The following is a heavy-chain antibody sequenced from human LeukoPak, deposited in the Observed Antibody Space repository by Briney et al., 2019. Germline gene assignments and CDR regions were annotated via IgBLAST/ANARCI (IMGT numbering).Heavy chain of an antibody. D-gene: IGHD5-12*01. CDR3: ARERQFSGYDSGY. CDR1: GYTFTSYG. V-gene: IGHV1-18*01. Sequence: AASVKVCCKAPGYTFTSYGFSWVRQAPGQGLEWMGWISTYNENRYYAENFQGRVTMTTDTSTSTAYMELRSLRSDDTAVYYCARERQFSGYDSGYWGQGTLVTVSS. J-gene: IGHJ4*02. CDR2: ISTYNENR.